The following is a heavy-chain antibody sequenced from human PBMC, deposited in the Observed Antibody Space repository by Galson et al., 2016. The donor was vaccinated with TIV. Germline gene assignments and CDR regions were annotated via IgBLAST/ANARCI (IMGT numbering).Heavy chain of an antibody. V-gene: IGHV3-30*01. CDR2: ISYDGINK. D-gene: IGHD2-21*02. CDR1: GFTVRSNA. CDR3: SRETGCGVDCYSFYY. Sequence: SLRLSCAASGFTVRSNAMHWVRQAPGKGLEWVADISYDGINKYYADSVKGLFTVSRDNSKSTLYLQLNSLRTENTAVYYLSRETGCGVDCYSFYYWGQGTLVTVSS. J-gene: IGHJ4*02.